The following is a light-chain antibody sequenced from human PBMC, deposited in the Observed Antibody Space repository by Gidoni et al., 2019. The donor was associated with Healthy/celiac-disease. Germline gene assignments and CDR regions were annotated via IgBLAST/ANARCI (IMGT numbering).Light chain of an antibody. Sequence: QSVLTQPPSVSPAPGQKVTISCSGSSSNIGNNYVSWYQQLPGTAPKLLIYDNNTRPSGIPDRFSGSKSGTSATLGITGLQTGDEADYYCGTWDSSLSAFTFGPGT. V-gene: IGLV1-51*01. CDR1: SSNIGNNY. CDR3: GTWDSSLSAFT. J-gene: IGLJ1*01. CDR2: DNN.